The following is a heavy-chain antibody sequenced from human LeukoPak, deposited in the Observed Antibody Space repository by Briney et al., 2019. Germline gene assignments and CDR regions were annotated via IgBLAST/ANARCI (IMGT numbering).Heavy chain of an antibody. V-gene: IGHV3-30-3*01. D-gene: IGHD2-15*01. CDR2: ISYDGSNK. J-gene: IGHJ4*02. Sequence: QPGRSLRLSCAASGFTFSSYAMHWVRQAPGKGLEWVAVISYDGSNKYYADSVKGRFTISRDNSKNTLYLQMNSLRAEDTAIYYCAKGSADARPYYFDYWGQGSLVTVSS. CDR3: AKGSADARPYYFDY. CDR1: GFTFSSYA.